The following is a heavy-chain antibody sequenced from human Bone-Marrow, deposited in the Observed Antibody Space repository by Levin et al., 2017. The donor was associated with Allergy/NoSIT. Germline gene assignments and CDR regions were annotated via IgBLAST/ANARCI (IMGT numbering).Heavy chain of an antibody. CDR2: ISDSGGRI. Sequence: GGSLRLSCAASGFTFSSYAMSWVRQTPGKGLEWVSAISDSGGRIYYADSVKGRFTISRDNSKNTLYLQMNSLRAEDTAVYYCAKGYSSNWYPSDCWGQGTLVTVSS. CDR1: GFTFSSYA. D-gene: IGHD6-13*01. J-gene: IGHJ4*02. CDR3: AKGYSSNWYPSDC. V-gene: IGHV3-23*01.